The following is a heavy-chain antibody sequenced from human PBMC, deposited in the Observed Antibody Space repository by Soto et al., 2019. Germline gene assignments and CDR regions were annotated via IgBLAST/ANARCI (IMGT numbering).Heavy chain of an antibody. CDR3: ARAPYCSGGSCYSEHFQH. CDR2: ISSSSSYI. CDR1: GFTFSSYS. Sequence: EVQLVESGGGLVKPGGSLRLSCAASGFTFSSYSMNWVRQAPGKGLEWVSSISSSSSYIYYADSVKGRFTISRDNAKNSLYLQMNSLRAEDMAVYYCARAPYCSGGSCYSEHFQHWGQGTLVTVSS. D-gene: IGHD2-15*01. V-gene: IGHV3-21*01. J-gene: IGHJ1*01.